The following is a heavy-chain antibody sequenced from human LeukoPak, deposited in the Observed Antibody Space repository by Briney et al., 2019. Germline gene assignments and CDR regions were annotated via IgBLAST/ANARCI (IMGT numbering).Heavy chain of an antibody. Sequence: PGGSLRLSCAASGFKYDDHAMHWVRQAPGKSLEWVSGITWNSGRIGYADSVKGRFTIPRDNAKNSLYLQVNSLREEDTALYYCAKDRTAYSYGSIDHWGQGTLVTVSS. D-gene: IGHD5-18*01. CDR1: GFKYDDHA. CDR2: ITWNSGRI. V-gene: IGHV3-9*01. CDR3: AKDRTAYSYGSIDH. J-gene: IGHJ4*02.